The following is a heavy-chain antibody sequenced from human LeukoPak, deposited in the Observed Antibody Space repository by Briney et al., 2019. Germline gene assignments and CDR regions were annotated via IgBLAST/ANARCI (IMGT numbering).Heavy chain of an antibody. V-gene: IGHV3-23*01. CDR1: GFTFSSYG. CDR3: AKRLNSSYYYGMDV. J-gene: IGHJ6*02. Sequence: GGSLRLSCAASGFTFSSYGLTWARQAPGKGLQWVSTISGSGGNTYYADSVKGRFTISRDNSKNTLYLQVNSLRAEDTAIYYCAKRLNSSYYYGMDVWGQGTTVTVSS. CDR2: ISGSGGNT. D-gene: IGHD3-22*01.